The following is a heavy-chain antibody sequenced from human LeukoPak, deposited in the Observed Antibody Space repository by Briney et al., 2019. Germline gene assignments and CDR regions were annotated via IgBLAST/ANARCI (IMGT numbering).Heavy chain of an antibody. V-gene: IGHV3-21*01. Sequence: GGSLRLSCAASGFTFSSYSMNWVRQAPGKGLEWVSSISSSSSYIYYADSVKGRFTISRDNAKNSLYLQMNSLRAEDTAVYYCARSGMQGYSYDPDYYYGMDVWGQGTTVTVSS. CDR1: GFTFSSYS. D-gene: IGHD5-18*01. J-gene: IGHJ6*02. CDR3: ARSGMQGYSYDPDYYYGMDV. CDR2: ISSSSSYI.